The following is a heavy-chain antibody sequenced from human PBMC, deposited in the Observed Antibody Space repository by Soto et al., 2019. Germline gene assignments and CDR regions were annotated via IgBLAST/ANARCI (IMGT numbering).Heavy chain of an antibody. CDR1: GDIFVNYG. D-gene: IGHD3-16*01. J-gene: IGHJ6*02. V-gene: IGHV1-18*01. Sequence: QVQLVQSGDEVRKPGSSVKVSCKASGDIFVNYGIAWVRPAPGQVLEWMGWISAYSGNTHYASKVQGRLTMTTDTSTSTDYMDLGSLTSDDTAVYYGAMVDNYVTPTPQDVWGQGTTVTVSS. CDR3: AMVDNYVTPTPQDV. CDR2: ISAYSGNT.